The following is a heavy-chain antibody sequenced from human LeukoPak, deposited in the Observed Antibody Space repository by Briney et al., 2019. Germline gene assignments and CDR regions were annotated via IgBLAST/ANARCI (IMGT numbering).Heavy chain of an antibody. CDR2: IYTSGST. Sequence: SETLSLTCTVSGGSISSYYWSWIRQPAGKGLEWIGRIYTSGSTNYNPSLKSRVTISVDTSKNQFSLKLSSVTAADTAVYYCARGAMVRGVIAVDYWGQGTLVTVSS. CDR1: GGSISSYY. V-gene: IGHV4-4*07. D-gene: IGHD3-10*01. CDR3: ARGAMVRGVIAVDY. J-gene: IGHJ4*02.